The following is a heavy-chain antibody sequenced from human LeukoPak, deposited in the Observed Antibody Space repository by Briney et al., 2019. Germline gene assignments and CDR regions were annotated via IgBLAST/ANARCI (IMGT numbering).Heavy chain of an antibody. J-gene: IGHJ4*02. CDR1: GFTFTNYG. Sequence: GGSLRLSCAASGFTFTNYGLHWLRDAPGKGREWVAFIRYDGNYKFFADSVKGRFAISRDNSNSTVFLQMNSLRAEDTAVYYCAKDHRGYCSGRNCYSHYWGQGTLVTVSS. CDR2: IRYDGNYK. D-gene: IGHD2-15*01. CDR3: AKDHRGYCSGRNCYSHY. V-gene: IGHV3-30*02.